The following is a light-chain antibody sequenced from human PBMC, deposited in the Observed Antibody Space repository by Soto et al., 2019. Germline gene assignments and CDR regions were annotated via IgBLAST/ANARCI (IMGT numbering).Light chain of an antibody. CDR3: QQRRNWPST. CDR1: ENINTY. Sequence: EIVLTQSPATLSLSPGERATLSCRASENINTYLAWYQQKPGQVPRLLMYDASNRATGIPARFSGSGSGTDFPLTISRLEPEDCAVYYCQQRRNWPSTFGGGTKVEIK. V-gene: IGKV3-11*01. CDR2: DAS. J-gene: IGKJ4*01.